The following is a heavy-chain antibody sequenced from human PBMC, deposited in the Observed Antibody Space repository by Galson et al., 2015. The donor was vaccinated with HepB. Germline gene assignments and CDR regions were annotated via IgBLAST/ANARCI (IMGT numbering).Heavy chain of an antibody. D-gene: IGHD3-3*01. Sequence: SLRLSCAASGFTFSDSAIHWVRQGSGKGLEWVGRIRSKANNYATAYAVSVKGRFTISRDDSKNMAYLQMNSLKTEDTAVYFCARLAGRDLPYDWFDPWGLGTLVTVSS. J-gene: IGHJ5*02. CDR2: IRSKANNYAT. V-gene: IGHV3-73*01. CDR1: GFTFSDSA. CDR3: ARLAGRDLPYDWFDP.